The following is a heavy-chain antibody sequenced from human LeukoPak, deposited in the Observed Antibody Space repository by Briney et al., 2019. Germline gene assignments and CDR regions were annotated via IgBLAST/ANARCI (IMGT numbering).Heavy chain of an antibody. V-gene: IGHV3-7*02. D-gene: IGHD2/OR15-2a*01. CDR3: ARQRHEDGGMRPTYYFDH. CDR2: IKQDGSEK. Sequence: PGGSLRLSCAASGFTFSSYWMSWVRQAPGKGLEWVANIKQDGSEKYYVDSVKGPFTISRDNAKNSLYLDMNSLRAEDTAVYYCARQRHEDGGMRPTYYFDHWGQGTLVTVSS. J-gene: IGHJ4*02. CDR1: GFTFSSYW.